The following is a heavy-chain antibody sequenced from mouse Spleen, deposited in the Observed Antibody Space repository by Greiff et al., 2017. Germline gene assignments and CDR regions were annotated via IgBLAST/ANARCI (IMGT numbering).Heavy chain of an antibody. CDR3: ARPLTGTGAMDY. V-gene: IGHV5-12*02. CDR2: ISNGGGST. J-gene: IGHJ4*01. D-gene: IGHD4-1*01. CDR1: GFTFSDYY. Sequence: EVQLVESGGGLVQPGGSLKLSCATSGFTFSDYYMYWVRQTPEKRLEWVAYISNGGGSTYYPDTVKGRFTISRDNAKNTLYLQMSRLKSEDTAMYYCARPLTGTGAMDYWGQGTSVTVSS.